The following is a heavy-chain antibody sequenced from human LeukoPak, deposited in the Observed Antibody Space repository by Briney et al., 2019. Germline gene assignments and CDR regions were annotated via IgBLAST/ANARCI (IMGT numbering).Heavy chain of an antibody. J-gene: IGHJ4*02. CDR1: GGSLSGYY. CDR2: INHSGSN. Sequence: SETLSLTCAVYGGSLSGYYWSWIRQPPGKGLEWIGEINHSGSNNYNPSLKSRVTISVDTSKNQFSLKLSSGTAADTAVYYCARGIAAAGTAFDYWGRGTLVTVSS. V-gene: IGHV4-34*01. D-gene: IGHD6-13*01. CDR3: ARGIAAAGTAFDY.